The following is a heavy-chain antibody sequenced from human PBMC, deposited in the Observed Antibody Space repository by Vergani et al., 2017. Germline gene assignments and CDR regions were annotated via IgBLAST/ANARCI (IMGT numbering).Heavy chain of an antibody. D-gene: IGHD5-24*01. CDR1: GFTFSSYA. J-gene: IGHJ4*02. Sequence: VQLVESGGGVVQPGRSLRLSCAASGFTFSSYAMSWVRQAPGKGLEWVSAISGSGGSTYYADSVKGRFTISRDNSKNTLYLQMNSLRAEDTAVYYCAKDLGGWLQLLPFDYWGQGTLVTVSS. CDR3: AKDLGGWLQLLPFDY. CDR2: ISGSGGST. V-gene: IGHV3-23*04.